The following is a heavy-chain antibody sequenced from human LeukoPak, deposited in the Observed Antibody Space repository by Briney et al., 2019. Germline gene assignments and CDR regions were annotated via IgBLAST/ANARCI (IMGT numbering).Heavy chain of an antibody. D-gene: IGHD3-3*01. CDR2: IYSGGST. Sequence: GGSLRLSCAASGFTVSSNYMSWVRQAPGKGLEWVSVIYSGGSTYYADSVKGRFTISRDNSKNTLYLQMNSLGAEDTAVYYCARAPREWLLGYYFDYWGQGTLVTVSS. V-gene: IGHV3-53*01. J-gene: IGHJ4*02. CDR1: GFTVSSNY. CDR3: ARAPREWLLGYYFDY.